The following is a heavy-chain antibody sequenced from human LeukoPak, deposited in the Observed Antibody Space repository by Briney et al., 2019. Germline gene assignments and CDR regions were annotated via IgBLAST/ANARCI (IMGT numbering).Heavy chain of an antibody. CDR3: ATSTAAAGTD. CDR2: IKQDGSEK. V-gene: IGHV3-7*03. Sequence: GGSLRLSCAAPGFTFSNLWMSWVRQAPGKGLKWVANIKQDGSEKYYVDSVKGRFTISRDNAQNSLYLQMNSLRAEDTAIYYCATSTAAAGTDWGQGTLVTVSS. CDR1: GFTFSNLW. J-gene: IGHJ4*02. D-gene: IGHD6-13*01.